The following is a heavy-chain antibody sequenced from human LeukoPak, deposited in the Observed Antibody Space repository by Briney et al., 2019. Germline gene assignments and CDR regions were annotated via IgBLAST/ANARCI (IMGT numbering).Heavy chain of an antibody. CDR2: IYYSGST. CDR3: ARCTSTSYYDFWSGPARQGDYYYMDV. D-gene: IGHD3-3*01. Sequence: KPSETLSLTCTVSGGSISSYYWSWIRQPPGKGLEWIGYIYYSGSTSYNPSLKSRVTISVDTSKNQFSLKLSSVTAADTAVYYCARCTSTSYYDFWSGPARQGDYYYMDVWGKGTTVTVSS. CDR1: GGSISSYY. V-gene: IGHV4-59*08. J-gene: IGHJ6*03.